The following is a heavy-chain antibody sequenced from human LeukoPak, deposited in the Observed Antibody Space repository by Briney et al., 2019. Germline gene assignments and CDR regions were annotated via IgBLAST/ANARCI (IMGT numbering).Heavy chain of an antibody. CDR1: GGSISSYY. V-gene: IGHV4-59*01. CDR2: IYYSGST. D-gene: IGHD1-26*01. Sequence: SETLSLTCTGSGGSISSYYWSGIRQPPGKGLEWIGYIYYSGSTNYNPSLKSRVTISVDTSKNQFSLKLSSVTAADTAVYYCASHPLIVGASHYFDYWGQGTLVNVSS. CDR3: ASHPLIVGASHYFDY. J-gene: IGHJ4*02.